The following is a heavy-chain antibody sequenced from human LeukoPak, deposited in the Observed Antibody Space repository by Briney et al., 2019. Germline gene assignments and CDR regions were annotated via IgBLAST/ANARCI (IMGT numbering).Heavy chain of an antibody. Sequence: ASVKVSCKASGYTFTGYYMHWVRQAPGQGLEWMGWINPNSGGTNYAQKFQGRVTMTRDTSIGTAYMELSRLRSDDTAVYYCAATTYYGSSGGDWFDPWGQGTLVTVSS. CDR2: INPNSGGT. V-gene: IGHV1-2*02. CDR1: GYTFTGYY. CDR3: AATTYYGSSGGDWFDP. D-gene: IGHD3-10*01. J-gene: IGHJ5*02.